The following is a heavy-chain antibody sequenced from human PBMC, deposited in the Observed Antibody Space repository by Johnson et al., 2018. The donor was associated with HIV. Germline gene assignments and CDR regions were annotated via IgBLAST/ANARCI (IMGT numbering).Heavy chain of an antibody. CDR3: TTVRGAFDI. CDR1: EFTFSNAW. J-gene: IGHJ3*02. D-gene: IGHD3-16*01. CDR2: IKSKNDGGTT. Sequence: VQLVESGGNLVKSGGSLRLSCAASEFTFSNAWMTWVRQAPGKGLEWVGRIKSKNDGGTTDYAAPVKGRFTISRDDSKNTLYLKINSLKTDDTAVYYCTTVRGAFDIWGQGTMVTVSS. V-gene: IGHV3-15*01.